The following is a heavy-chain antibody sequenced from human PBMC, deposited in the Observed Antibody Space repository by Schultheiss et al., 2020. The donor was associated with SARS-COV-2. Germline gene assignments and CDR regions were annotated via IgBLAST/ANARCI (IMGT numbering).Heavy chain of an antibody. D-gene: IGHD3-3*01. CDR3: ARDPHYDFWSGYGNY. CDR1: GGSISSYY. CDR2: IYYSGST. V-gene: IGHV4-59*01. J-gene: IGHJ4*02. Sequence: SETLSLTCTVSGGSISSYYWSWIRQPPGKGLEWIGYIYYSGSTNYNPSLKSRVTISVDTSKNQFSLKLNSVTAADTAVYYCARDPHYDFWSGYGNYWGQGTLVTVSS.